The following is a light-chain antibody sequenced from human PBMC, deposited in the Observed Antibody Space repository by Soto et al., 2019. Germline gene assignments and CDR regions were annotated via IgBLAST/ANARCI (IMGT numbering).Light chain of an antibody. CDR2: DVT. J-gene: IGLJ2*01. V-gene: IGLV2-14*03. Sequence: QSALTQPASVSGSPEQSITISCTGSSSDVGAYNYVSWYQHHPGQAPKLMIYDVTTRPSGISNRFSGSKSGNTASLTISGLRAEDEADYYCSSYTTSSTKVFGGGTQLTVL. CDR1: SSDVGAYNY. CDR3: SSYTTSSTKV.